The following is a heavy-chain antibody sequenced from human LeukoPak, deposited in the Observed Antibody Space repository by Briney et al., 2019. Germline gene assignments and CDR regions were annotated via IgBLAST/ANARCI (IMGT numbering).Heavy chain of an antibody. Sequence: SETLSLTCAVYGGSFSGYYWSWIRQPPGKGLEWIGEINHSGSTNYNPSLKSRVTISVDASKNQFSLKLSSVTAADTTVYYCARGQPIWFGELLSGMDVWGQGTTVTVSS. J-gene: IGHJ6*02. CDR2: INHSGST. CDR1: GGSFSGYY. D-gene: IGHD3-10*01. CDR3: ARGQPIWFGELLSGMDV. V-gene: IGHV4-34*01.